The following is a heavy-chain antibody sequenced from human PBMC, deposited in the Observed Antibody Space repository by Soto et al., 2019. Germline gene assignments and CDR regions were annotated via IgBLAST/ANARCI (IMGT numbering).Heavy chain of an antibody. V-gene: IGHV1-69*06. D-gene: IGHD4-17*01. J-gene: IGHJ6*02. CDR1: GGTFSSYA. CDR3: ARGGSYGGNSVYYYGMDV. Sequence: QVQLVQSGAEVKKPGSSVKVSCKASGGTFSSYAISWVRQAPGQGLEWMGGIIPIFGTANYAQKFQGRVTITADKSTSTDYMELSSLRSEDTAVYYCARGGSYGGNSVYYYGMDVWGQGTTVTVSS. CDR2: IIPIFGTA.